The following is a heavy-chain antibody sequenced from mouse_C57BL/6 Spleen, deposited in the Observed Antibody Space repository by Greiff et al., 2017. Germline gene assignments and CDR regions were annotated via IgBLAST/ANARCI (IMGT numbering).Heavy chain of an antibody. CDR2: IDPNSGGT. CDR3: ARTHYSNYEGFAY. J-gene: IGHJ3*01. V-gene: IGHV1-72*01. CDR1: GYTFTSYW. Sequence: QVQLQQPGAELVKPGASVKLSCKASGYTFTSYWMHWVKQRPGRGLEWIGRIDPNSGGTKYNEKFKSKATLTVDQSSSTAYMQLSSLTSEDAAVYYYARTHYSNYEGFAYWGQGTLVTVSA. D-gene: IGHD2-5*01.